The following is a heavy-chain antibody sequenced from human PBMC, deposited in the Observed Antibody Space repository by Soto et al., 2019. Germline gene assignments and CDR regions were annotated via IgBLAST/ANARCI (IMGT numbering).Heavy chain of an antibody. CDR3: ARMGLRGAYDWFDP. V-gene: IGHV1-18*01. Sequence: QVQLVQSGAEVKKPGASVKVSCKASGYTFTNYGISWVRQAPGQGLEWMGWINAYIGNTNYAQKPQGRVTMTTDTSTNTAYMELRSLRSDDTAVYYCARMGLRGAYDWFDPWGQGTLVTVSS. CDR1: GYTFTNYG. J-gene: IGHJ5*02. CDR2: INAYIGNT. D-gene: IGHD1-26*01.